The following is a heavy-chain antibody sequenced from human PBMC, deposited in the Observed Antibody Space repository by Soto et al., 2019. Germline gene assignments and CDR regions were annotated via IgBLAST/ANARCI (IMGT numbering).Heavy chain of an antibody. V-gene: IGHV3-11*05. CDR3: ARPRLTGYVDY. D-gene: IGHD2-2*01. CDR2: ISTSSSYT. CDR1: GFTFSDHY. Sequence: QVQLVESGGGLVKPGGSLRLSCVASGFTFSDHYMTWIRQAPGKGLEWLSYISTSSSYTNYADSVKGRFTISRDNAMNSPYLPMNSLRPEDTAVYYCARPRLTGYVDYWGQVPLGSVAS. J-gene: IGHJ4*02.